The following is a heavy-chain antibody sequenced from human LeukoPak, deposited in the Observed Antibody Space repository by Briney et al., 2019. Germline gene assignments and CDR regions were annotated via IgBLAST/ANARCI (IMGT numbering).Heavy chain of an antibody. J-gene: IGHJ5*02. CDR2: IYGSGSA. Sequence: SETLSLTCTVSGGSIRSYWSWIRQPAGKGLEWIGRIYGSGSANYNPSLKSRVTISVDTSKNQFFLNLSSVTAADTAAYYCARYLWAAATTWFDPWGQGILVTVSS. CDR3: ARYLWAAATTWFDP. CDR1: GGSIRSY. V-gene: IGHV4-4*07. D-gene: IGHD6-13*01.